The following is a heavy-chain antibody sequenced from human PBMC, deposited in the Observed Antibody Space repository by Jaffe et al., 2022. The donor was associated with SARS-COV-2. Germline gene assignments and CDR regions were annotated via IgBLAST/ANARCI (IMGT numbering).Heavy chain of an antibody. CDR3: TGASSSWFDYYYYGMDV. CDR1: GFTFGDYA. Sequence: EVQLVESGGGLVQPGRSLRLSCTASGFTFGDYAMSWVRQAPGKGLEWVGFIRSKAYGGTTEYAASVKGRFTISRDDSKSIAYLQMNSLKTEDTAVYYCTGASSSWFDYYYYGMDVWGQGTTVTVSS. D-gene: IGHD6-13*01. V-gene: IGHV3-49*04. J-gene: IGHJ6*02. CDR2: IRSKAYGGTT.